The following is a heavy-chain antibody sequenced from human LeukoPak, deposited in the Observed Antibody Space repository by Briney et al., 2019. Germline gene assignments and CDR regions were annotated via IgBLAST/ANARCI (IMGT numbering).Heavy chain of an antibody. D-gene: IGHD3-16*02. J-gene: IGHJ1*01. Sequence: GGSLRLSCAASGFTFSNYGMHWVRQAPGKGLEWVAVISYDGSNKYYADSVKGRFTISRDNSKNSLYLQMNSLRAEDTAVYYCAKDQSVRLSSEYFQHWGQGTLVTVSS. CDR3: AKDQSVRLSSEYFQH. V-gene: IGHV3-30*18. CDR1: GFTFSNYG. CDR2: ISYDGSNK.